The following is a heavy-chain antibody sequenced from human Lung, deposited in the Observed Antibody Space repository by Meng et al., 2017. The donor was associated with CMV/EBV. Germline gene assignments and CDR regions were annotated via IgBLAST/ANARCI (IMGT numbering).Heavy chain of an antibody. CDR3: ARVFGDITGYVFDY. CDR1: GDSVSSNSAT. Sequence: SXTXSLXCAISGDSVSSNSATWNWIRQSPSRGLEWQGRTYYKSKWNHDDAVSVKSRISFNPDTTKNQFSLQLSSVAPEDTDVYYCARVFGDITGYVFDYWGQGTXVTVSS. D-gene: IGHD3-22*01. V-gene: IGHV6-1*01. CDR2: TYYKSKWNH. J-gene: IGHJ4*02.